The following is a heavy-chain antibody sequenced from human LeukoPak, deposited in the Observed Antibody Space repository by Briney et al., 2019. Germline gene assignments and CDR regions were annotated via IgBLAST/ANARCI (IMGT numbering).Heavy chain of an antibody. J-gene: IGHJ4*02. D-gene: IGHD3-3*01. CDR1: GGSFSGYY. V-gene: IGHV4-34*01. CDR2: INHSGST. CDR3: ARGIEGDYDFWSGYYPIFDY. Sequence: PSETLSLTCAVYGGSFSGYYWSWIRQPPGKGLEWIGEINHSGSTNHNPSLKSRVTISVDTSKNQFSLKLSSVTAADTAVYYCARGIEGDYDFWSGYYPIFDYWGQGTLVTVSS.